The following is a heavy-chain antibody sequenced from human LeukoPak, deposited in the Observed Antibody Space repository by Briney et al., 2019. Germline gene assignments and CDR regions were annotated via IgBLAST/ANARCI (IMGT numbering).Heavy chain of an antibody. V-gene: IGHV3-23*01. J-gene: IGHJ4*02. CDR1: GFIFNNSG. CDR3: TENT. Sequence: GGSLRLSCAASGFIFNNSGMGWVRQAPGRGLEWVSAISASGLTAYYGGSVKGRFTISRDNAKNTLYLHMSSLRGEDTAIYYCTENTWGRGTRVTVSS. CDR2: ISASGLTA.